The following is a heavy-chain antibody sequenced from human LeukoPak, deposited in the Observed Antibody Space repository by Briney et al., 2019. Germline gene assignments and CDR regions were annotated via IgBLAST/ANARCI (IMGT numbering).Heavy chain of an antibody. D-gene: IGHD1-20*01. J-gene: IGHJ4*02. Sequence: SETLSLTCGLSGGSLNTYYWSWIRQPAGKGLEWLGRIYTSGTTKYNPSLESRVTMSADTSKNQFSLKLTSVTAADTAVYYCARDRGPVTAFFDYWSQGTLVTVSS. CDR2: IYTSGTT. V-gene: IGHV4-4*07. CDR1: GGSLNTYY. CDR3: ARDRGPVTAFFDY.